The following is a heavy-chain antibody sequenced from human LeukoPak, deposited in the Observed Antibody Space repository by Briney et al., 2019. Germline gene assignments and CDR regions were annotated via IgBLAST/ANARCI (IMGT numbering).Heavy chain of an antibody. J-gene: IGHJ5*02. CDR1: GGTFSSCA. CDR3: AREISGSSPPNP. CDR2: IIPILGIA. V-gene: IGHV1-69*04. D-gene: IGHD1-26*01. Sequence: ASVKVSCKASGGTFSSCAISWVRQAPGQGLEWMGRIIPILGIANYAQKFQGRVTITADKSTSTAYMELSSLRSEDTAVYYCAREISGSSPPNPWGQGTLVTVSS.